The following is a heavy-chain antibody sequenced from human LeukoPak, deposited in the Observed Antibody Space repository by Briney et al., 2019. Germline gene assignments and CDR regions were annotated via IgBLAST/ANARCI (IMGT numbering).Heavy chain of an antibody. Sequence: ASVKVSCKASGYTFTGYYMHWVRQAPGQGREWMGRINPNSGGTNYAQKFQGRVTMTRDTSIGTAYMELSRLRSDDTAVYYCARMDDLGGMDVWGQGTTVTVSS. CDR3: ARMDDLGGMDV. CDR2: INPNSGGT. J-gene: IGHJ6*02. D-gene: IGHD3-16*01. V-gene: IGHV1-2*06. CDR1: GYTFTGYY.